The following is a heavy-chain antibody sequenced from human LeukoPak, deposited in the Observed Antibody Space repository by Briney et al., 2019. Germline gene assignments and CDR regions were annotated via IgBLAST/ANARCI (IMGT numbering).Heavy chain of an antibody. CDR2: ISGSGGST. Sequence: GGSLRLSCAASGFTFSSYAMSWVRQAPGKGLEWVSGISGSGGSTYYADSVKGRFTISRDNSKNTLYLQMNSLRAEDTAVYYCAKVAYYDFWSGYYFDYWGQGTLVTVSS. CDR3: AKVAYYDFWSGYYFDY. CDR1: GFTFSSYA. J-gene: IGHJ4*02. V-gene: IGHV3-23*01. D-gene: IGHD3-3*01.